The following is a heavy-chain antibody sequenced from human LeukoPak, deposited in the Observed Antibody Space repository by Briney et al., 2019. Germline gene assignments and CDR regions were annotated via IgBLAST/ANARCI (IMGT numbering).Heavy chain of an antibody. CDR2: ISSSSSYI. CDR1: GFTFSSYS. V-gene: IGHV3-21*01. Sequence: GGSLRLSCAASGFTFSSYSMNWVRQAPGKGLEWVSSISSSSSYIYYADSVKGRFTISRENAKNSLYLQMNSLRAEDTAVYYCARDKAYGAGGMDVWGKGTTVTVSS. D-gene: IGHD4-17*01. CDR3: ARDKAYGAGGMDV. J-gene: IGHJ6*04.